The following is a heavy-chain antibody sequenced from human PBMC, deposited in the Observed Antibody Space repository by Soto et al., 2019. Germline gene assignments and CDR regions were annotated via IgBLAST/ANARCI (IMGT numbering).Heavy chain of an antibody. CDR3: ARHNGPLYVGYYYDMDV. CDR1: GGSISSYY. Sequence: SETLSLTCTVSGGSISSYYWSWIRQPPEKGLEWIGYIYYTGSTNYNPSLKSRVTISVDMSKNQFSLRLSSVTAADTAVYYCARHNGPLYVGYYYDMDVWGQGTTVTVSS. J-gene: IGHJ6*02. V-gene: IGHV4-59*08. CDR2: IYYTGST. D-gene: IGHD3-16*01.